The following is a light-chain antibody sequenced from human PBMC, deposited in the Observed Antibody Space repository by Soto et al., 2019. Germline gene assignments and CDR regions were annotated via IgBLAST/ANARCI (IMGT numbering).Light chain of an antibody. V-gene: IGLV2-8*01. CDR2: EVS. CDR3: SSYAGSNNYV. CDR1: SSDVGGYDY. Sequence: QSVLTQPPSASGSPGQSVTISCTGTSSDVGGYDYVSWYQQHPGKAPKLMIYEVSKRPSGVPDRFSGSKSGNTASLTVSGVQAGDEADYYCSSYAGSNNYVFGTGTKVTVL. J-gene: IGLJ1*01.